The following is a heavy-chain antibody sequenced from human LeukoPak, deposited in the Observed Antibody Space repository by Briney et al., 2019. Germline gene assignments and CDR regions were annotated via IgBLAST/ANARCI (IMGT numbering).Heavy chain of an antibody. CDR2: IKEDGSEK. J-gene: IGHJ4*02. CDR3: ARGHYGYNY. Sequence: GGSLRLSCAAFGFTFNNYWMTWVRPAPGKGLEWVANIKEDGSEKDYVDSVKGRFTISRDNAKNSLYLQMNSLRAEDTAVYYCARGHYGYNYWGQGTLVTVSS. CDR1: GFTFNNYW. D-gene: IGHD5-18*01. V-gene: IGHV3-7*04.